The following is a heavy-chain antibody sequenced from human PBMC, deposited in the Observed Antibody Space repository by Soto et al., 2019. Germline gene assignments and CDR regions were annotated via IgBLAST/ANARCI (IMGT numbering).Heavy chain of an antibody. CDR2: ILYDGSKK. V-gene: IGHV3-30*03. J-gene: IGHJ4*02. Sequence: PWGSLILSCVASGVNLSTDGIYWVRQAPGKGLQWGAQILYDGSKKHYADSVRGRFTITRDNSKNTVYLPMDSLGVDDTAMYYCVRDLALMAEYWGQGTLVTVSS. CDR1: GVNLSTDG. D-gene: IGHD3-16*01. CDR3: VRDLALMAEY.